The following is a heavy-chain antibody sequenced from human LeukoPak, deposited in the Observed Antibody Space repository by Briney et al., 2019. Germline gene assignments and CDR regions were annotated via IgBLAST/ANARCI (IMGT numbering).Heavy chain of an antibody. Sequence: GGSLRLSCAASGFTFSDYYMSWIRQAPGKGLESVSYISSSGYTIYYADSVKGRFTISRNNAKNSLYLQMNSLRAEDTAVYYCAMSGMGTSSFDYWGQGTLVTVSS. V-gene: IGHV3-11*04. CDR1: GFTFSDYY. D-gene: IGHD2-2*01. J-gene: IGHJ4*02. CDR3: AMSGMGTSSFDY. CDR2: ISSSGYTI.